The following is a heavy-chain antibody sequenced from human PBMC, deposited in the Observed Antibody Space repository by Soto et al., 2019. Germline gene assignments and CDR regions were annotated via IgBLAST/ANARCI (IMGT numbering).Heavy chain of an antibody. CDR3: TREAPSYYDTSGYYYFDY. D-gene: IGHD3-22*01. Sequence: GGSLRLSCPASGFHFGDYPMTWFRQAPGKGLEWIGFIRSKAYGGTAEYAASVRGRFTISRDDSKSVAYLQMNSLKTEDTAVYYCTREAPSYYDTSGYYYFDYWGQGTLVTVSS. V-gene: IGHV3-49*03. CDR1: GFHFGDYP. CDR2: IRSKAYGGTA. J-gene: IGHJ4*02.